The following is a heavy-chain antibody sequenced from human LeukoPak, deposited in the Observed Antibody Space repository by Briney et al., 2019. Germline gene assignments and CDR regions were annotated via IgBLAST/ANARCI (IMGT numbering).Heavy chain of an antibody. V-gene: IGHV3-11*04. CDR2: ISSSGSTI. D-gene: IGHD5-18*01. CDR1: GFTFSDYY. Sequence: GGSLRLSCAASGFTFSDYYMSWIRQAPGKGLEWVSYISSSGSTIYYADSVKGRFTISRDNAKNSLYLQMNSLRAEDTAVYYCATGSRAGLRLYSFDYWGQGTLVTVSS. J-gene: IGHJ4*02. CDR3: ATGSRAGLRLYSFDY.